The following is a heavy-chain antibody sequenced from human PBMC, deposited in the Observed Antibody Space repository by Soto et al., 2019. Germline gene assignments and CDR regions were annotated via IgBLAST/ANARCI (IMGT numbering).Heavy chain of an antibody. CDR3: ASSSDCRSTGCYGKLIDY. V-gene: IGHV1-3*01. CDR2: INAGNGNT. CDR1: GYTFTSYA. Sequence: ASVKVSCKASGYTFTSYAMHWVRQAPGQRLEWMGWINAGNGNTKYSQKFQGRVTITRDTSASTAYMELSSLRSEDTAVYYCASSSDCRSTGCYGKLIDYWGQGTLVTVSS. D-gene: IGHD2-2*01. J-gene: IGHJ4*02.